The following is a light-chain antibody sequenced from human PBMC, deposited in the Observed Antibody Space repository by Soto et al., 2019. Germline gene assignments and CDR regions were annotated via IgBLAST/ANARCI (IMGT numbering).Light chain of an antibody. CDR3: CSYAGNSFVV. J-gene: IGLJ2*01. CDR2: EGS. CDR1: SSDVGSYNL. Sequence: QSVLTQPASVSGSPGQSITISCTGTSSDVGSYNLVSWYQHHPGKAPKLMIYEGSKRPSGVSNRFSGSKSGNTASLTISGLQAEDEADYYCCSYAGNSFVVFGGGTKLTVL. V-gene: IGLV2-23*01.